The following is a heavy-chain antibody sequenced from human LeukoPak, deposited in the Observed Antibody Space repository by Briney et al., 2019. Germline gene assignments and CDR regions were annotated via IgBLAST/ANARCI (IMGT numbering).Heavy chain of an antibody. D-gene: IGHD3-3*01. V-gene: IGHV4-39*01. CDR2: IQYSGRT. CDR1: GDSFTNNDFF. J-gene: IGHJ6*03. Sequence: SETLSLTCSVSGDSFTNNDFFWGWIRQPPGKGLEWIANIQYSGRTYYNPSLRSRVSMSRDTSKNQFSLKVTSVTAADTAVYYCARVGDYDFWSDYSNQHHSYYYMDVWGKGTTVTVSS. CDR3: ARVGDYDFWSDYSNQHHSYYYMDV.